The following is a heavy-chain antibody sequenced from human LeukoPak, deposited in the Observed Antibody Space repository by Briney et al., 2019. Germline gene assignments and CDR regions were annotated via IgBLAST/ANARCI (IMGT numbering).Heavy chain of an antibody. D-gene: IGHD4-23*01. CDR3: ARLDYGGSEVVDY. V-gene: IGHV5-51*01. Sequence: GESLKISCKASGYRFSDYWIGWVRQMPGKGLEWMGIIYPDDSDTGYSPSFQGQVTISADKSINTAYLQWSSLKASDTAMFYCARLDYGGSEVVDYWGQGTLVTVSS. CDR2: IYPDDSDT. J-gene: IGHJ4*02. CDR1: GYRFSDYW.